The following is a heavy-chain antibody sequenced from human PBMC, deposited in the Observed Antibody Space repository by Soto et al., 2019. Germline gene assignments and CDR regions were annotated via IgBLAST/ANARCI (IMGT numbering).Heavy chain of an antibody. Sequence: QVQLVQSGAEVKKPGASVKVSCKASGYTFTNYDIYWVRQATGQGLEWMGWIHPDSGNTGQSKQFQGRATITRDTPISTAYMEMSSLRFEDTAVYYCARGRFRRTWFDPWGQGTLVTVSS. D-gene: IGHD3-16*01. J-gene: IGHJ5*02. V-gene: IGHV1-8*01. CDR1: GYTFTNYD. CDR3: ARGRFRRTWFDP. CDR2: IHPDSGNT.